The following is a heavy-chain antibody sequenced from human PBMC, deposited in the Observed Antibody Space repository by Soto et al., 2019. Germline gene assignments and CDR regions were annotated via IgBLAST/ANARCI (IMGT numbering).Heavy chain of an antibody. Sequence: GGSLRLSCAASGFTFSNAWMSWVRQAPGKGLEWVGRIKSKTDGGTTDYAAPVKGRFTISRDDSKNTLYLQMGSLRAEDMAVYYCARADSSGWCYDYWGQGTLVTVSS. CDR3: ARADSSGWCYDY. J-gene: IGHJ4*02. CDR2: IKSKTDGGTT. D-gene: IGHD6-19*01. CDR1: GFTFSNAW. V-gene: IGHV3-15*01.